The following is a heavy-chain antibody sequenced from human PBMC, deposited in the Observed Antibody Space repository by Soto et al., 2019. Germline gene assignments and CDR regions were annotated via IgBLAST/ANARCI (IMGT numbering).Heavy chain of an antibody. CDR1: GGSISSGGYY. Sequence: SETLSLTCTVSGGSISSGGYYWSWIRQHPGKSLEWIGYIYYSGSTYYNPSLKSRVTISVDTSKNQFSLKLSSVTAADTAVYYCASERQDHHYYFDYWGQGTLVTVSS. CDR3: ASERQDHHYYFDY. CDR2: IYYSGST. V-gene: IGHV4-31*03. J-gene: IGHJ4*02.